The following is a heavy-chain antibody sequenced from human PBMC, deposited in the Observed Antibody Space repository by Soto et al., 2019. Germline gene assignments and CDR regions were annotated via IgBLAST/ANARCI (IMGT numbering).Heavy chain of an antibody. J-gene: IGHJ3*02. CDR2: IYYSGST. V-gene: IGHV4-59*01. CDR1: GGSISSYY. D-gene: IGHD2-15*01. CDR3: ARGSGGSSWDAFDI. Sequence: SETLSLTCTVSGGSISSYYWSWIRQPPGKGLEWIGYIYYSGSTNYNPSLKSRVTISVDTSKNQFSLKLSSVTAADTAVYYCARGSGGSSWDAFDIWGQGTMVTVS.